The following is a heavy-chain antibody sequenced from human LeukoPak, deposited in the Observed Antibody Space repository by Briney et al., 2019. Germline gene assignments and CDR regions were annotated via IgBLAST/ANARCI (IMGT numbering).Heavy chain of an antibody. D-gene: IGHD1-26*01. CDR3: ARVGGTNYYYYGMDV. J-gene: IGHJ6*02. CDR2: IYYSGST. CDR1: GGSISNYY. V-gene: IGHV4-59*01. Sequence: SETLSLTRTVSGGSISNYYWSWIRQPPGKGLEWIGYIYYSGSTNYIPSLKSRVTISVDTSKNQFSLKLSSVTAADTAVYYCARVGGTNYYYYGMDVWGQGTTVTVSS.